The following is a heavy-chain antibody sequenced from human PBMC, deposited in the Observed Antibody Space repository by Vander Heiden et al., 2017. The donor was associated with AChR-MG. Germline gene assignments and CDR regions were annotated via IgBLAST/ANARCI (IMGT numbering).Heavy chain of an antibody. CDR1: GGSISNYY. CDR3: ARETIVTRQSWFDP. D-gene: IGHD4-4*01. V-gene: IGHV4-59*01. CDR2: IYSSGST. J-gene: IGHJ5*02. Sequence: QVQLQESGPGLVKPSETLSLPCSVSGGSISNYYWSWIRQPPGKGLEWIGYIYSSGSTNYNPSLKSRVTISVDTSKNQFSLRLSSVTAADTAVYYCARETIVTRQSWFDPWGQGTLVTVSS.